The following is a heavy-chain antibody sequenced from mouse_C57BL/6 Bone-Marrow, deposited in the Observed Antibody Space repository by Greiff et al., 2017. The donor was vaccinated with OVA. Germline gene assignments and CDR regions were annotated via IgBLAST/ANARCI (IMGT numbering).Heavy chain of an antibody. V-gene: IGHV2-6*01. CDR3: ASGYSNYGYFFAY. CDR2: IWGVGST. J-gene: IGHJ3*01. Sequence: VQLKESGPGLVAPSQSLSITCTVSGFSLTSYGVDWVRQSPGKGLEWLGVIWGVGSTNYNSALKSRLSISKDNSKSQVFLKMNSLQTDDTAMYYCASGYSNYGYFFAYWGQGTLVTVSA. CDR1: GFSLTSYG. D-gene: IGHD2-5*01.